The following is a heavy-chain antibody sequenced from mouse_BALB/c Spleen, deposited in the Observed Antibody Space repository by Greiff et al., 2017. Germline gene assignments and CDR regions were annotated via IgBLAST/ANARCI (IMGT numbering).Heavy chain of an antibody. Sequence: QVTLKVSGPGILQPSQTLSLTCSFSGFSLSTSGMGVSWIRQPSGKGLEWLAHIYWDDDKRYNPSLKSRLTISKDTSSNQVFLKITSVDTADTATYYCASSYWYLDVWGAGTTVTVSS. CDR1: GFSLSTSGMG. D-gene: IGHD1-1*01. J-gene: IGHJ1*01. V-gene: IGHV8-12*01. CDR2: IYWDDDK. CDR3: ASSYWYLDV.